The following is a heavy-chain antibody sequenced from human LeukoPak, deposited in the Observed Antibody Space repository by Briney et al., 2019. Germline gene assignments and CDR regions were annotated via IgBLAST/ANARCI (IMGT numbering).Heavy chain of an antibody. Sequence: SETLSLTCTVSGGSISSYYWSWIRQPAGKGLEWIGRIYTSGSTNYNPSLKRRVTMSVDTSKNQFSLKLSSVTAADTAVYYCARDYSGSYPRHYYFDYWGQGTLVTVSS. CDR2: IYTSGST. D-gene: IGHD1-26*01. CDR3: ARDYSGSYPRHYYFDY. CDR1: GGSISSYY. J-gene: IGHJ4*02. V-gene: IGHV4-4*07.